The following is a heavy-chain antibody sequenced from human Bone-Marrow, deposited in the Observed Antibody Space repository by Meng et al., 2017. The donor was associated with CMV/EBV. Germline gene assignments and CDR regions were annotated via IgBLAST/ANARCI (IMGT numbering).Heavy chain of an antibody. CDR1: GFTVSSNY. J-gene: IGHJ4*02. V-gene: IGHV3-53*01. CDR3: ARGNYRYYFDY. Sequence: GESLKISCAASGFTVSSNYMSWVRQAPGKGLEWVSVIYSGGSTYYADSVKGRFTISRDNSKNTLYLQMNSLRAEDTAVYYCARGNYRYYFDYWGQGTLVTVSS. D-gene: IGHD1-7*01. CDR2: IYSGGST.